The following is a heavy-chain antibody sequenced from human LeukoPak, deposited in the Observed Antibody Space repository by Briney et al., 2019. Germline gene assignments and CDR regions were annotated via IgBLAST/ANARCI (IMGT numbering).Heavy chain of an antibody. J-gene: IGHJ4*02. CDR2: IYYSGST. Sequence: PSETLSLTCTVSGGSISSSSYYWGWIRQPPGKGLEWIGSIYYSGSTYYNPSLKSRVTISVDTSKNQFSLKLSSVTAADTAVYYCASIAARRYSFDYWGQGTLVTVSS. D-gene: IGHD6-6*01. V-gene: IGHV4-39*07. CDR3: ASIAARRYSFDY. CDR1: GGSISSSSYY.